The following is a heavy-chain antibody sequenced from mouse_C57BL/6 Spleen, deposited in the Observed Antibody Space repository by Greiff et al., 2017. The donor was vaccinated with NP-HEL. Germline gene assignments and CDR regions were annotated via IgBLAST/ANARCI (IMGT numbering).Heavy chain of an antibody. CDR3: ARDEGDTGFAY. CDR1: GFTFSDYY. J-gene: IGHJ3*01. Sequence: EVKVVESEGGLVQPGSSMKLSCTASGFTFSDYYMAWVRQVPEKGLEWVANINYDGSSTYYLDSLKSRFIISRDNAKNILYLQMSSLKSEDTATYYCARDEGDTGFAYWGQGTLVTVSA. V-gene: IGHV5-16*01. D-gene: IGHD3-3*01. CDR2: INYDGSST.